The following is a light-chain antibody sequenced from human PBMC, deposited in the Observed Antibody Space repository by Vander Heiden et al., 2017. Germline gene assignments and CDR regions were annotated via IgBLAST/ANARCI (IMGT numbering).Light chain of an antibody. V-gene: IGKV3-11*01. J-gene: IGKJ4*01. CDR1: QSVSSY. CDR3: QQRSNWPPDT. Sequence: EIVLTQSPATLSLSPGERATLSCRASQSVSSYLAWYQQKPGQAPRLLIYDASNRATGIPARFSGSGYGTDFTLTISSREPEDFAVYYCQQRSNWPPDTFGGGTKVEIK. CDR2: DAS.